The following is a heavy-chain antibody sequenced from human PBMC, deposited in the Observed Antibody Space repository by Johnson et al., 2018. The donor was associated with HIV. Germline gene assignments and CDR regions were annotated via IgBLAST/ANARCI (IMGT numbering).Heavy chain of an antibody. CDR3: TTPLDQFDWISSVWLPGHGFDI. J-gene: IGHJ3*02. CDR2: ISWNSGTI. V-gene: IGHV3-9*01. D-gene: IGHD3-9*01. Sequence: VQLVESGGGLVQPCRSLRLSCAASGFTFDDYAMHWVRQAPGKGLEWVSGISWNSGTIGYADSVKGRFAISRDNAKNSMYLQMSSLTTEDTAVYYCTTPLDQFDWISSVWLPGHGFDIWGHGTKVTVSS. CDR1: GFTFDDYA.